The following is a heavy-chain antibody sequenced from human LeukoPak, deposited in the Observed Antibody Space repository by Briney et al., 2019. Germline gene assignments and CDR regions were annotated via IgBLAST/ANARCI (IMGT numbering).Heavy chain of an antibody. CDR1: GFTFSSYA. J-gene: IGHJ6*03. V-gene: IGHV3-23*01. CDR3: AKARGGTGTTVYYYMDV. CDR2: ISGSGGST. Sequence: PGGSLRLSCAASGFTFSSYAMSWVRQAPGKGLEWVSAISGSGGSTYYADSVKGRFTISRDNSKNTLYLQMNSLRAEDTAVYYCAKARGGTGTTVYYYMDVWGKGTTVTISS. D-gene: IGHD1-1*01.